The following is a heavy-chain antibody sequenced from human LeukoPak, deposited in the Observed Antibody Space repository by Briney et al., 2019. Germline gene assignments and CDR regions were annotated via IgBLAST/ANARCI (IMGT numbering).Heavy chain of an antibody. CDR3: ARGGSSRYGRIKNFDY. CDR2: INHSGST. D-gene: IGHD6-13*01. V-gene: IGHV4-34*01. J-gene: IGHJ4*02. Sequence: SETLSLTCAVYGGSFSGYYWSWIRQPPGKGLEWIGEINHSGSTNYNPSLKSRVTISVDTSKNQFSLKLSSVTAADTAVYYCARGGSSRYGRIKNFDYWGQGTLVTVSS. CDR1: GGSFSGYY.